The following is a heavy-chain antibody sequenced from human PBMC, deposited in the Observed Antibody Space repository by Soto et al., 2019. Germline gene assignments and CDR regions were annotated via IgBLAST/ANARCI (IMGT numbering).Heavy chain of an antibody. CDR3: ARGYSSGYNFDY. V-gene: IGHV4-31*03. CDR2: IYYSGST. D-gene: IGHD6-19*01. CDR1: GGSISSGGYY. J-gene: IGHJ4*02. Sequence: KASETLALTCTVSGGSISSGGYYWSWIRQHPGKGLEWIGYIYYSGSTYYNPSLKSRVTISVDTSKNQFSLKLSSVTAADTAVYYCARGYSSGYNFDYWGQGTLVTVSS.